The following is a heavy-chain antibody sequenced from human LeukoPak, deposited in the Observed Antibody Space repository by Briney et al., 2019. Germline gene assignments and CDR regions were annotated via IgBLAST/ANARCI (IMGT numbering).Heavy chain of an antibody. Sequence: GESLKISCKGSGYSFTSYWIDWVRQMPGKGLEWMGIIYPDDSDTRYNPSFQGQVTISADKSISTAYLQWSSLKASDTAMYYCARDPGYYDYVGGFKSIPSGMDVWGQGTTVTVSS. CDR1: GYSFTSYW. CDR3: ARDPGYYDYVGGFKSIPSGMDV. CDR2: IYPDDSDT. D-gene: IGHD3-16*01. V-gene: IGHV5-51*01. J-gene: IGHJ6*02.